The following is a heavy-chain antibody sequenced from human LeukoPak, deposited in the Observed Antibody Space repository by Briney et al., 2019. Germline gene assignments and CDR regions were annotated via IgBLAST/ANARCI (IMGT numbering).Heavy chain of an antibody. CDR1: GFTFSSYA. D-gene: IGHD3-22*01. V-gene: IGHV3-30-3*01. J-gene: IGHJ4*02. CDR3: AREAIVVVITTAFDY. CDR2: ISYDGSNK. Sequence: GGSLRLSCAASGFTFSSYAMSWVRQAPGKGLEWVAVISYDGSNKYYADSVKGRFTISRDNSKNTLYLQMNSLRAEDTAVYYCAREAIVVVITTAFDYWGQGTLVTVSS.